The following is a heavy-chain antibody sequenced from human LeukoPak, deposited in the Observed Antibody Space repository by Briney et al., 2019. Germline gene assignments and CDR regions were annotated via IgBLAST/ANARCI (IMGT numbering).Heavy chain of an antibody. V-gene: IGHV3-30*03. J-gene: IGHJ4*02. CDR3: ARQDSYGFIDY. Sequence: GGSLRLSCAASGFTFSSYGMHWVRQAPGKGLEWVAVISYDGSNKYYADSVKGRFTISRDNSKNTLYLQMNSLRAEDTAVYYCARQDSYGFIDYWGQGTLVTVSS. CDR2: ISYDGSNK. CDR1: GFTFSSYG. D-gene: IGHD5-18*01.